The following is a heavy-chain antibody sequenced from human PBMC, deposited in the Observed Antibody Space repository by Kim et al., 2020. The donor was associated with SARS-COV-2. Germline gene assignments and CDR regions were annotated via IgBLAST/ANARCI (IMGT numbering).Heavy chain of an antibody. V-gene: IGHV3-11*01. J-gene: IGHJ3*02. CDR3: ARAKKTPLGAFDI. Sequence: YADSVKGRFTISRDNAKNSLYLQMNSLRAEDTAVYYCARAKKTPLGAFDIWGQGTMVTVSS. D-gene: IGHD3-16*02.